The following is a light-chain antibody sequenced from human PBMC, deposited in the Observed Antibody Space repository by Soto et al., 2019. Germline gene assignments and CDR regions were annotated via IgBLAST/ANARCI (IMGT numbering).Light chain of an antibody. CDR3: SSYAGSNTSV. Sequence: QSVLTQPPSASGSPGQSVTISCTGTSSDDGGYNYVSWYQQHPGKAPKLMIYEVSKRPSGVPDRFSGSKSGNTASLTVSGLQPEDEADYYCSSYAGSNTSVFGTGTKLTVL. CDR1: SSDDGGYNY. V-gene: IGLV2-8*01. CDR2: EVS. J-gene: IGLJ1*01.